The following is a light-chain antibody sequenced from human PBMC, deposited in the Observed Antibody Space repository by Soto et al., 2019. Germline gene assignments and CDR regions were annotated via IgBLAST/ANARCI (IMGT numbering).Light chain of an antibody. CDR3: SSYTTSSTLV. V-gene: IGLV2-14*01. J-gene: IGLJ1*01. CDR2: EVS. CDR1: SSDVGGYKY. Sequence: QSVLTQPASVSGSPGQSITVSCTGTSSDVGGYKYVSWYQHHPGRAPKLMIYEVSNPPSGVSHRFSGSKSGNTASLTIPGLQPEEEADYYCSSYTTSSTLVFGTGTKVTVL.